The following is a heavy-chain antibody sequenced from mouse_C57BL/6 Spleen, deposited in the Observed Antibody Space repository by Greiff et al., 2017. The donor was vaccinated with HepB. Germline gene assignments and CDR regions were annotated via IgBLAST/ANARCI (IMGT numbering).Heavy chain of an antibody. CDR2: IWGVGST. V-gene: IGHV2-6*01. D-gene: IGHD2-2*01. J-gene: IGHJ3*01. CDR1: GFSLTSYG. CDR3: ARGSTMVTTGAWFAY. Sequence: VQLQESGPGLVAPSQSLSITCTVSGFSLTSYGVDWVRQSPGKGLEWLGVIWGVGSTNYNSALKSRLSISKDNSKSQVFLKMNSLQTDDTAMYYCARGSTMVTTGAWFAYWGQGTLVTVSA.